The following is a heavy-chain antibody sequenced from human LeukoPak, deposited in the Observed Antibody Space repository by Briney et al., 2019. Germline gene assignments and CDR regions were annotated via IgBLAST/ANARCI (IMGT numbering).Heavy chain of an antibody. CDR2: FDPEDGET. Sequence: ASVKVSCKASGYTLTELSMHWVRQAPGKGLEWMGGFDPEDGETIYAQKFQGRVTMTEDTSTDTAYMELSSLRSEDTAVYYCATGPYYDILTGYYREWFDPWGQGTLVTVSS. J-gene: IGHJ5*02. D-gene: IGHD3-9*01. CDR1: GYTLTELS. CDR3: ATGPYYDILTGYYREWFDP. V-gene: IGHV1-24*01.